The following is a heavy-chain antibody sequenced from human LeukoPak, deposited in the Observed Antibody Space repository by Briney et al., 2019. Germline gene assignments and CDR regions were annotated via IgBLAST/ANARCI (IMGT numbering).Heavy chain of an antibody. CDR1: GGTFSSYA. CDR2: IIPIFGTA. V-gene: IGHV1-69*05. J-gene: IGHJ6*03. CDR3: ARAVHDDLNYYYYMDV. Sequence: SVKVSCKASGGTFSSYAISWVRQAPGQGLEWMGGIIPIFGTANYAQKFQGRVTITTDESTSTAYMELSSLRSEDTAMYYCARAVHDDLNYYYYMDVWGKGTTVTVSS. D-gene: IGHD3-3*01.